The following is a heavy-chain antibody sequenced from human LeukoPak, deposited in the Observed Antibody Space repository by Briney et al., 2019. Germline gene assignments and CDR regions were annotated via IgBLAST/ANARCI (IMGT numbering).Heavy chain of an antibody. V-gene: IGHV1-69*05. Sequence: SVKVSCKASGGTFSSYAISWVRQAPGQGLEWMGRIIPIFGTANYAQKFQGRVTITTDESTSTAYMELSSLRSEDTAVYYCAGGYYCSSTSCYGGLGYYYYYYMDVWAKGPRSPSP. CDR1: GGTFSSYA. CDR2: IIPIFGTA. J-gene: IGHJ6*03. D-gene: IGHD2-2*01. CDR3: AGGYYCSSTSCYGGLGYYYYYYMDV.